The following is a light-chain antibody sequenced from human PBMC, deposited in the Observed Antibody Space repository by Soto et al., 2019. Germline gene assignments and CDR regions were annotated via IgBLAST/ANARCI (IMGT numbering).Light chain of an antibody. CDR3: SSDAASNNLGV. V-gene: IGLV2-8*01. Sequence: QSALPQPPSASGSPGQSVTISCIGTSRDGGGYNYVSWYQQHPGKAPKLMIYEVSKRPSGVPDRFSGSKSGNTASLTVSGLQAEDEADYSCSSDAASNNLGVFGGGTTLPVL. CDR2: EVS. J-gene: IGLJ2*01. CDR1: SRDGGGYNY.